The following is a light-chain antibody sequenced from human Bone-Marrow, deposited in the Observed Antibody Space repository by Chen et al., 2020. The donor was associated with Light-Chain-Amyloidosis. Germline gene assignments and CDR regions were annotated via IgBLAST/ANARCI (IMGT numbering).Light chain of an antibody. V-gene: IGLV3-25*03. J-gene: IGLJ2*01. Sequence: SYELTQPPSASVSPGQTARITFSGDDVPTNYAYWYQQKPGQAPVLVIHRDTERPSGIAERFSGSSSGTTATLTISGVQAEDEADYHCQSADSSGTYEVIFGGGTKLTVL. CDR1: DVPTNY. CDR2: RDT. CDR3: QSADSSGTYEVI.